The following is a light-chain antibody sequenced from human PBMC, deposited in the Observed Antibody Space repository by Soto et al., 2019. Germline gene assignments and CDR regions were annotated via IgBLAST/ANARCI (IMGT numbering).Light chain of an antibody. J-gene: IGLJ2*01. Sequence: QSVLTQPPSVSGAPGQRVTISCTGSSSNIGAGYDVHWYQQLPGTAPKLLIYGNNNRPSGVPDRFSGSKSGTSASLAITGRQAEDEADYYCQSYDSSLSAVVFGGGTKLTVL. CDR3: QSYDSSLSAVV. CDR2: GNN. V-gene: IGLV1-40*01. CDR1: SSNIGAGYD.